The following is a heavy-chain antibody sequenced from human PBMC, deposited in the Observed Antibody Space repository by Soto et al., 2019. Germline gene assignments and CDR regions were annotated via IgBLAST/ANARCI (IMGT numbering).Heavy chain of an antibody. V-gene: IGHV3-48*02. CDR2: ISSSSSTI. CDR3: AREAIAVLNWFDP. Sequence: EVQLVESGGGLVQPGGSLRLSCAASGFTFSSYSMNWVRQAPGKGLEWVSYISSSSSTIYYADSVKGRFTISRDNAKNSLYLKMNSLRDEDPAVYYGAREAIAVLNWFDPWGQGTLVTVSS. CDR1: GFTFSSYS. J-gene: IGHJ5*02. D-gene: IGHD6-19*01.